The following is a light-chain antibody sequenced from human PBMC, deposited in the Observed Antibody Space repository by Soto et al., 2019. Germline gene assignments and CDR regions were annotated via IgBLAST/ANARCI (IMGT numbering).Light chain of an antibody. Sequence: IVLTQSPATLSLSPWERATLSCGASQSVSSSYLAWYQQKPGQAPRLLFSGASSRATGIPDRFSGSGSGTVFTLTISRLEPEDFAIYYCQQYDSSPLTFGQGTKVDIK. CDR3: QQYDSSPLT. J-gene: IGKJ1*01. V-gene: IGKV3-20*01. CDR2: GAS. CDR1: QSVSSSY.